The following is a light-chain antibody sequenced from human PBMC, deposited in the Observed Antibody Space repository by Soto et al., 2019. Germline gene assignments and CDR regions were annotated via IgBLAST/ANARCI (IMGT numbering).Light chain of an antibody. CDR3: CSYAGSSSVV. CDR1: SSDVGSYNL. J-gene: IGLJ2*01. V-gene: IGLV2-23*01. CDR2: EGS. Sequence: QSVLTQPASVSGSPGQSITISCTGTSSDVGSYNLVSWYQQHPGKAPKLMIYEGSKLPSGVSNRFSGSKSGNTASLTISGLQAEDEADYYCCSYAGSSSVVFGGGTKLNVL.